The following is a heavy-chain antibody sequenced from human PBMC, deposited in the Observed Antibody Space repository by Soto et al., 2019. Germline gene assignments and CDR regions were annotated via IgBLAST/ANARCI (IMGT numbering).Heavy chain of an antibody. V-gene: IGHV3-33*01. D-gene: IGHD4-17*01. Sequence: QGQLVESGGGVVQPGRSLRLSCVASGFTFRSHGMHWVRQAPDKGLEWVTSIWYDATNKYYTDSVKGRFTISRDNSKSILYLQMDSLRVEDTAMYYCARDGVDGDYDALDIWGQGTMVTVSS. CDR2: IWYDATNK. CDR3: ARDGVDGDYDALDI. CDR1: GFTFRSHG. J-gene: IGHJ3*02.